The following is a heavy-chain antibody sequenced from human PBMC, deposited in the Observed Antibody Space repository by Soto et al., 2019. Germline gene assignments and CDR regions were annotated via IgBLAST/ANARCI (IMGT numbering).Heavy chain of an antibody. D-gene: IGHD4-17*01. V-gene: IGHV3-30-3*01. Sequence: PGGSLRLSCAASGFTFSSYAMHWVRQAPGKGLEWVAVISYDGSNKYYADSVKGRFTISRDNSKNTLYLQMNSLRAEDTAVYYCARDDHSTYDYGGREYFQHWGQGTLVTVSS. CDR1: GFTFSSYA. CDR3: ARDDHSTYDYGGREYFQH. J-gene: IGHJ1*01. CDR2: ISYDGSNK.